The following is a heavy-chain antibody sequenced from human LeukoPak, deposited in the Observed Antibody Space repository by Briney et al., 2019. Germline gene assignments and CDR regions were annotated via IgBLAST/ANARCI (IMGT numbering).Heavy chain of an antibody. D-gene: IGHD4/OR15-4a*01. J-gene: IGHJ4*02. CDR1: GGSISSYY. CDR2: IYYSGST. V-gene: IGHV4-59*08. CDR3: ARLKGAYFDY. Sequence: SETLSLTRTVSGGSISSYYWSWIRQPPGKGLEWIGYIYYSGSTNYNPSLKSRVTISVDTSKNQYSLKLSSVTAADTAVYYCARLKGAYFDYWGQGTLVTVSS.